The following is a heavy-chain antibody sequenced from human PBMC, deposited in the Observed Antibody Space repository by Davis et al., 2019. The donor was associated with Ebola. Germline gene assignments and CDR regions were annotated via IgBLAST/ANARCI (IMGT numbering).Heavy chain of an antibody. J-gene: IGHJ2*01. CDR3: ARDLFGFFDL. CDR2: INWNGGST. Sequence: PGESLKISCAASGFTFDDYGMSWVRQAPGKGLEWVSGINWNGGSTGYADSVKGRFTISRDNAKNSLYLQMNSLRAEDTALYYCARDLFGFFDLWGRGTLVTVSS. D-gene: IGHD3-10*02. V-gene: IGHV3-20*04. CDR1: GFTFDDYG.